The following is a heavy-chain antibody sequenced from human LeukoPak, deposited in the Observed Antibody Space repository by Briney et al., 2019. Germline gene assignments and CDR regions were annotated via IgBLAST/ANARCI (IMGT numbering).Heavy chain of an antibody. V-gene: IGHV3-48*03. D-gene: IGHD1-14*01. CDR3: ARVPERYDAFDI. Sequence: GGSLRLSCAASGFTFSSYEIKWVRHAPRKGLGWVSYISSSGSTIYYADSVKGRFTISRDNAKNSLYLQMNSLRAEDTAVYYCARVPERYDAFDIWGQGTMVTVSS. CDR2: ISSSGSTI. CDR1: GFTFSSYE. J-gene: IGHJ3*02.